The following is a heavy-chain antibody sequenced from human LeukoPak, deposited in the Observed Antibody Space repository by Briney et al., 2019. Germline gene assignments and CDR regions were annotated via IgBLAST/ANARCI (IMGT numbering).Heavy chain of an antibody. CDR1: GGSISSYY. Sequence: SETLSLTCTVSGGSISSYYWSWIRQPPGKGLEWIGYIYYSGSTNYNPSLKSRVTISVDTSKNQFSLKLSSVTAADTAVYYCARDDGGGSGFDPWGQGTLVTVSS. J-gene: IGHJ5*02. V-gene: IGHV4-59*01. D-gene: IGHD2-15*01. CDR2: IYYSGST. CDR3: ARDDGGGSGFDP.